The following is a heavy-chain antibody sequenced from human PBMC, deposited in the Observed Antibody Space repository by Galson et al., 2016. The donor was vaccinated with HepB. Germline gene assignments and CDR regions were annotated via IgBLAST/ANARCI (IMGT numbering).Heavy chain of an antibody. J-gene: IGHJ4*02. CDR1: GFTFSSYA. Sequence: SLRLSCAASGFTFSSYAMSWVRQAPGKGLEWVSAISSSGGTTYYADSVKGRFTISRDNSKNTLYLQMNSLRAEDTAVYCCAKEFVATASVVGDYWGQGTLVTVSS. V-gene: IGHV3-23*01. CDR3: AKEFVATASVVGDY. CDR2: ISSSGGTT. D-gene: IGHD2-21*01.